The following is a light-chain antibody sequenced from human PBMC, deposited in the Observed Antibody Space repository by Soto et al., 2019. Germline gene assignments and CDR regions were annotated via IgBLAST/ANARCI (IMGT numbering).Light chain of an antibody. CDR2: GKS. CDR1: SSKIGAGYD. CDR3: QSYDNSLSGPLL. V-gene: IGLV1-40*01. J-gene: IGLJ2*01. Sequence: QAVLTQQPSVTGSPGRRVTISCTGSSSKIGAGYDVHWYQQLPGTAPKPLIFGKSYRPSGVPDRFSGSNSGPSASLAMTGREAEDEADYDCQSYDNSLSGPLLFGGGTKLTVL.